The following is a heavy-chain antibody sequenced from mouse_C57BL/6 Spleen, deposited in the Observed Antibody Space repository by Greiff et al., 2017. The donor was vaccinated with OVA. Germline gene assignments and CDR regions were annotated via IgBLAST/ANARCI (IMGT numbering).Heavy chain of an antibody. CDR3: GSHSSGYHYYAMDY. CDR1: GYTFTSYW. D-gene: IGHD3-2*02. V-gene: IGHV1-52*01. J-gene: IGHJ4*01. CDR2: IDPSDSAT. Sequence: VQLQQPGAELVRPGSSVKLSCKASGYTFTSYWMHWVKQRPIQGLEWIGNIDPSDSATHYTQKFKDKATFTVDNSSSRAYMQHSILTSEDAAVYYCGSHSSGYHYYAMDYWGQGTSVTVSS.